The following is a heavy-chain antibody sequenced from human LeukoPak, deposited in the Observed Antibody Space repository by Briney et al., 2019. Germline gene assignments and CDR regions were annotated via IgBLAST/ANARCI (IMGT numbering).Heavy chain of an antibody. V-gene: IGHV3-23*01. J-gene: IGHJ4*02. CDR3: AFHSKGSYYYFDY. Sequence: GGSLRLSCAASGFTFSTYAMTWVRQAPGKGLEWVSTISGSGGSTYYTDSVKGRFTISRDNSKNTLYLQMNSLRAEDTAVYYCAFHSKGSYYYFDYWGQGTLVTVSS. CDR1: GFTFSTYA. CDR2: ISGSGGST. D-gene: IGHD3-10*01.